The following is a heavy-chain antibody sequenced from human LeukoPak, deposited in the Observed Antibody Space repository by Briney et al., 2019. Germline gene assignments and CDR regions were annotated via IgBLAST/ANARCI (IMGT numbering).Heavy chain of an antibody. CDR2: INHSGST. D-gene: IGHD3-22*01. J-gene: IGHJ5*02. CDR3: ARGRYYDSSGPWFDP. CDR1: GGSFSGYY. V-gene: IGHV4-34*01. Sequence: PSETLSLTCAVYGGSFSGYYWSWIRQPPGKGLEWIGEINHSGSTNYNPSLKSRVTISVDTSKNQFSLKLSSVTAADTAVYYCARGRYYDSSGPWFDPWGQGTLVTVSS.